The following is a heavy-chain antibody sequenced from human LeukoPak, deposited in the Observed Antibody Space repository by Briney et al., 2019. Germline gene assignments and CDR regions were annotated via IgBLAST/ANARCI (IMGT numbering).Heavy chain of an antibody. CDR1: GFTFSSYG. CDR3: AKDLALWFGEHYFDY. CDR2: IRYDGSNK. V-gene: IGHV3-30*02. D-gene: IGHD3-10*01. J-gene: IGHJ4*02. Sequence: GGSLRLSCAASGFTFSSYGMHWVRQAPGKGLEWVAFIRYDGSNKYYADSVKGRFTISRDNSKNTLYLQMNSLRAEDTAVYYRAKDLALWFGEHYFDYWGQGALVTVSS.